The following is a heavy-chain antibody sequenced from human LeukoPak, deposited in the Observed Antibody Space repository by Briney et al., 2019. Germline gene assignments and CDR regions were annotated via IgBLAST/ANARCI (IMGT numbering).Heavy chain of an antibody. Sequence: GGSLRLSCAASGLTFSSHWMHWVRQAPGKGLVWVSRITNDGSSTTYADSVKGRFTISRDNAKNTLYLQMNSLRAEDTAVYYCASTLAGNIDYWGQGTLVTVSS. V-gene: IGHV3-74*01. J-gene: IGHJ4*02. D-gene: IGHD6-19*01. CDR1: GLTFSSHW. CDR2: ITNDGSST. CDR3: ASTLAGNIDY.